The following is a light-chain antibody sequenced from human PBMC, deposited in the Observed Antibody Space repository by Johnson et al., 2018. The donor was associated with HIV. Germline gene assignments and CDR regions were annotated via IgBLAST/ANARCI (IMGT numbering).Light chain of an antibody. CDR2: DNN. Sequence: QSVLTQPPSVSAAPGQKVTISCSGSSSNIGNNYVSWYQQVPGTAPKLLIYDNNKRPSGIPDRFSGSESGTSATLDITGLQTGDEADYYCATWDTSLSTGGVFGTGTKVTVL. J-gene: IGLJ1*01. V-gene: IGLV1-51*01. CDR3: ATWDTSLSTGGV. CDR1: SSNIGNNY.